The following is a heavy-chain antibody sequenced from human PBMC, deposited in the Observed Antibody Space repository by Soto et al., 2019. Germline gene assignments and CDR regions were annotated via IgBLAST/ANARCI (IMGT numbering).Heavy chain of an antibody. CDR3: ARVGGETLAVAANDY. D-gene: IGHD6-19*01. V-gene: IGHV3-11*05. J-gene: IGHJ4*02. CDR1: GFTFSDYY. CDR2: ISSSSSYT. Sequence: QVQLVESGGGLVKPGGSLRLSCAASGFTFSDYYMSWIRQAPGKGLEWVSYISSSSSYTNYADSVKGRFTISRDNAKNSLYLQMNSLRAEDAAVYYCARVGGETLAVAANDYWGQGTLVTVSS.